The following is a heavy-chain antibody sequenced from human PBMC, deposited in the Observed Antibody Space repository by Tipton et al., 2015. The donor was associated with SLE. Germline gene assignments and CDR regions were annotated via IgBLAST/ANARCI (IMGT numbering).Heavy chain of an antibody. CDR1: GGSISSYY. Sequence: TLSLTCTVSGGSISSYYWSWIRQPPGKGLEWIGYIYDIGSTNYNPSLKSRVTMSVDTSENQLSLKLTFVTAADTAVYYCATGIIVKFSGSLPIYAYSTWGQGTMVTVSS. CDR2: IYDIGST. CDR3: ATGIIVKFSGSLPIYAYST. J-gene: IGHJ3*01. D-gene: IGHD3-16*01. V-gene: IGHV4-59*01.